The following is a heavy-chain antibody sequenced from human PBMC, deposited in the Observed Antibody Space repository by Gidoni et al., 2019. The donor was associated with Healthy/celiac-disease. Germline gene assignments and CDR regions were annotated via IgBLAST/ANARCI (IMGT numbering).Heavy chain of an antibody. J-gene: IGHJ3*02. V-gene: IGHV4-34*01. CDR3: ARGGDYDIFHAFDI. CDR2: INHSGST. D-gene: IGHD3-9*01. Sequence: QVQLQQWGAGLLKPSETLSLTCAVYGGPFSGYYWSWIRQPPGKGLEWIGEINHSGSTNYNPSLKSRVTISVDTSKNQFSLKLSSVTAADTAVYCCARGGDYDIFHAFDIWGQGTMVTVSS. CDR1: GGPFSGYY.